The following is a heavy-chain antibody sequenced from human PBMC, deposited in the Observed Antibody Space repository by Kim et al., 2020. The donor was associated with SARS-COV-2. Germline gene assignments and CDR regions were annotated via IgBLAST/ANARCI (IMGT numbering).Heavy chain of an antibody. CDR2: ISSSSSTT. D-gene: IGHD2-21*02. Sequence: GGSLRLSCAASGFTFSSYSMNWVRQAPGKGLEWVSYISSSSSTTYYADSVKGRFTISRDNAKNSLYLQMNSLRDEDTAVYYCARDAIRTVVTPEFDYWGQGTLVTVSS. J-gene: IGHJ4*02. CDR3: ARDAIRTVVTPEFDY. CDR1: GFTFSSYS. V-gene: IGHV3-48*02.